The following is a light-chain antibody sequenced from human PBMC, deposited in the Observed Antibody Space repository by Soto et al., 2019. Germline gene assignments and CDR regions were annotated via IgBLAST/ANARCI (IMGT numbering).Light chain of an antibody. V-gene: IGLV1-40*01. CDR2: GNS. CDR3: QSYDSSVSGWV. CDR1: SSNIGAGYD. Sequence: QPVLTQPPSVSGAPGQRVTISCTGSSSNIGAGYDVHWYQQILGTGPKLLIYGNSNRPSGVPDRFSASKSGTSASLAITGLQADDEADFYCQSYDSSVSGWVFGGGTQLTVL. J-gene: IGLJ7*01.